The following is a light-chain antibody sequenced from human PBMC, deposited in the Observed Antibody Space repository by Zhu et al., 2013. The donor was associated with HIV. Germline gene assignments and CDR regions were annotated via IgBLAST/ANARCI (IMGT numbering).Light chain of an antibody. J-gene: IGLJ2*01. CDR1: SGSIASNY. CDR3: QSYDSSNDVV. V-gene: IGLV6-57*01. Sequence: NFMLTQPHSVSESPGKTVTISCTRSSGSIASNYVQWYRQRPGSSPTTVIYEDKQRPSGVPDRFSGSIDSSSNSASLTISGLKTEDEADYYCQSYDSSNDVVFGGGTKLTVL. CDR2: EDK.